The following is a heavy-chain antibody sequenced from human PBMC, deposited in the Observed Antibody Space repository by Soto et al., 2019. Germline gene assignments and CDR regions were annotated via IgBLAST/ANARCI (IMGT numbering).Heavy chain of an antibody. Sequence: QVRLVESGGGVVQPGRSLRLSCAASGFTFSSYGMHWVRQAPGKGLEWVAVISYDGSNKYYADSVKGRFTISRDNSKNTLYLQMNSLRAEDTAVYYCAKGKGATDYWGQGTLVTVSS. V-gene: IGHV3-30*18. J-gene: IGHJ4*02. CDR1: GFTFSSYG. CDR3: AKGKGATDY. CDR2: ISYDGSNK. D-gene: IGHD1-26*01.